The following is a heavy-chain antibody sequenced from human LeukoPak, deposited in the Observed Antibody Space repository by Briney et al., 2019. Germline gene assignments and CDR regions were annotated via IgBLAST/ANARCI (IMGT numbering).Heavy chain of an antibody. Sequence: GGSLRLSCAASGFTFSSYSMNWVRQAPGKGLEWVSSISSSSSYIYYADSVKGRFTISRDNAKNSLYLQMNSLRAEDTAVYYCARKAQFYDILTGYQGFFEYWGQGTLVTVS. D-gene: IGHD3-9*01. V-gene: IGHV3-21*01. CDR3: ARKAQFYDILTGYQGFFEY. CDR1: GFTFSSYS. CDR2: ISSSSSYI. J-gene: IGHJ4*01.